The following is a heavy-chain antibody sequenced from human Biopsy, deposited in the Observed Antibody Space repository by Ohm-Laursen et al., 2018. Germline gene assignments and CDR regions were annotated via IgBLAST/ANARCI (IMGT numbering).Heavy chain of an antibody. Sequence: SQTLSLTCTVSGDSVSSGSFYWTWIRQPPGQGLEYIGYIYDRGSTANYNPSLESRVTMSVDMPKNQFSLKLSSVTAADTAIYYCARGMRSSGWPYFDSWGQGTLVTDSS. CDR2: IYDRGSTA. D-gene: IGHD6-19*01. J-gene: IGHJ4*02. CDR1: GDSVSSGSFY. CDR3: ARGMRSSGWPYFDS. V-gene: IGHV4-61*01.